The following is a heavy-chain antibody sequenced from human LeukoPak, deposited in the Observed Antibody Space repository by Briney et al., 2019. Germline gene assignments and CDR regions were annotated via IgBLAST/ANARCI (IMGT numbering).Heavy chain of an antibody. CDR1: GFTFDDYT. CDR3: VKGRAEYFQH. V-gene: IGHV3-43*01. Sequence: PGGSLRLSCAASGFTFDDYTMHWVRQAPGKGLEWVSLISWDGGSTYYADSVKGRFTISRDNSKNSLYLQMNSLRTEDTALYYCVKGRAEYFQHWGQGTLVTVSS. J-gene: IGHJ1*01. CDR2: ISWDGGST.